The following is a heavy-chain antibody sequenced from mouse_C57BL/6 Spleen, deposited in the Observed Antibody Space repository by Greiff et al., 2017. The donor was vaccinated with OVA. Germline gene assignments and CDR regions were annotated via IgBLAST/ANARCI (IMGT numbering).Heavy chain of an antibody. V-gene: IGHV1-59*01. CDR2: IDPSDSYT. Sequence: VQLQQPGAELARPGTSVKLSCKASGYTFTSYWMHWVKQRPGQGLEWIGVIDPSDSYTNYNQKFKGKATLTVATSSSTAYMQLGSLTAEDSAVNCCARVGTPHFDYWGQGTTLTVSS. J-gene: IGHJ2*01. D-gene: IGHD4-1*01. CDR3: ARVGTPHFDY. CDR1: GYTFTSYW.